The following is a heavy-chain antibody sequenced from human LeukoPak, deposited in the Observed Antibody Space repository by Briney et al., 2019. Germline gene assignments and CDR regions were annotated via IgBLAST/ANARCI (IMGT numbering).Heavy chain of an antibody. V-gene: IGHV3-9*01. D-gene: IGHD6-19*01. CDR1: GFTFDDYA. Sequence: GGSLRLSCGASGFTFDDYAMQWVRQAPGRGVEWVSGISWNSGSIGYADSVKGRFTISRDNAKNSLYLQMNSLRAEDTALYYCAKDVGSSGWYDPFDYWGQGTLVTVSS. CDR3: AKDVGSSGWYDPFDY. CDR2: ISWNSGSI. J-gene: IGHJ4*02.